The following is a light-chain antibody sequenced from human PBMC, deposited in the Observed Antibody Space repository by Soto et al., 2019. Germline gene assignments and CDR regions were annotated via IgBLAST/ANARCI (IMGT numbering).Light chain of an antibody. CDR2: AAS. V-gene: IGKV1-9*01. CDR1: QGISTY. CDR3: QQLSSYPRT. Sequence: DIHLTQSPSFLSASVGDRVTITCRASQGISTYLAWYQQKPGKAPNLLIYAASTLQSGVPSRFTGSGSGTEFTLTLSSLQPEDFAIYYCQQLSSYPRTFGPGTKVDVK. J-gene: IGKJ3*01.